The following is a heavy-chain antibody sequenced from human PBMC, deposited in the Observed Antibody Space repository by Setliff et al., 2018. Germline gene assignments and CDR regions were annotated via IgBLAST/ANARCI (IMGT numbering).Heavy chain of an antibody. J-gene: IGHJ3*02. D-gene: IGHD2-21*01. Sequence: PGESLKISCKGSGYTFTNYWIGWVRQMPGKGLEWMGIIYPGDSDTRYSPSFRGQVTISADKSISTTYLQWSSLRASDTAMYYCARLGGFNTDLCTVAFDIWGQGTMVTVSS. CDR3: ARLGGFNTDLCTVAFDI. CDR2: IYPGDSDT. CDR1: GYTFTNYW. V-gene: IGHV5-51*01.